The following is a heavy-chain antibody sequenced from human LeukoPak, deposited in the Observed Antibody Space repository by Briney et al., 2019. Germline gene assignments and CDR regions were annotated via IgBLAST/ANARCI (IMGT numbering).Heavy chain of an antibody. CDR2: ILGSGGST. CDR1: GFTFSNNA. Sequence: GGSLRLSCAASGFTFSNNAMAWVRQAPGKGLEWVSGILGSGGSTYYADAVKGRLTISRDNSKNTLYLQMNTLRAEDTAVYYCAKSWDAFDFWGQGTMVTVSS. D-gene: IGHD3-10*01. CDR3: AKSWDAFDF. V-gene: IGHV3-23*01. J-gene: IGHJ3*01.